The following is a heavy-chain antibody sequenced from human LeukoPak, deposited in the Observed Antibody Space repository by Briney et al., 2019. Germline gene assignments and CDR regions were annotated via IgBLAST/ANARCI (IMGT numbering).Heavy chain of an antibody. CDR1: GGSISSYY. Sequence: PSETLSLTCTVSGGSISSYYWSWIRQPPGKGLEWIGYIHYSGSTNYNPSLKSRVTISVDTFKNQFYLKLSSVTAADTAVYYCGVITGTTSAWGQGTLVTVSS. V-gene: IGHV4-59*01. CDR3: GVITGTTSA. CDR2: IHYSGST. J-gene: IGHJ4*02. D-gene: IGHD1-7*01.